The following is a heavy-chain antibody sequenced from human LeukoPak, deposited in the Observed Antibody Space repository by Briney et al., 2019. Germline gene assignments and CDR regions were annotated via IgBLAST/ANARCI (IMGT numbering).Heavy chain of an antibody. D-gene: IGHD7-27*01. CDR2: LYSSGNT. CDR1: GFSVITDY. V-gene: IGHV3-53*01. J-gene: IGHJ4*02. Sequence: GGSLRLSCAASGFSVITDYMTWVRQAPGKGLEWVSTLYSSGNTYYADSVKDRFTVSRDNSKNTLFLEMSSLRAEDTAVYFCARGWGSFENWGQGTLVAVSS. CDR3: ARGWGSFEN.